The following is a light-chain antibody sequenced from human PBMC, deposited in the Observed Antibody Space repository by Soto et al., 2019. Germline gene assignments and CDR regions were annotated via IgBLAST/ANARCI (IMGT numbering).Light chain of an antibody. J-gene: IGKJ4*01. CDR2: DAS. CDR3: QQRSNWPPALT. V-gene: IGKV3-11*01. CDR1: QSVSSY. Sequence: EIVLTQSPATLSLSPGERATLSCRASQSVSSYLAWYQQKPGQAPRLLIYDASNRATGIPARFSVSGSGTDFTFTISSLEPQDDAVYYCQQRSNWPPALTFGGGTKVEIK.